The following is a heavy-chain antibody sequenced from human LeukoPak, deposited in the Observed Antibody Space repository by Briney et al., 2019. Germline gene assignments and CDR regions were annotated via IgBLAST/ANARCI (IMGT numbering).Heavy chain of an antibody. V-gene: IGHV4-59*01. CDR1: GGSISSYY. CDR3: ARGRHDAFDI. Sequence: SETLSLTCTVSGGSISSYYWSWIRQPPGKGLEWIGYIYYSGSTNYNPSLKSRITISVDTSKNQFSLKLSSVTAADTAVYYCARGRHDAFDIWGQGTMVTVSS. J-gene: IGHJ3*02. CDR2: IYYSGST.